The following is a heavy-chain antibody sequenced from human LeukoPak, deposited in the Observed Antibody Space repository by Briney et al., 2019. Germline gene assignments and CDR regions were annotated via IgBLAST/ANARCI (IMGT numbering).Heavy chain of an antibody. Sequence: ASVKVSCKASGYTFTSYGISWVRQAPGQGLEWIGWISAYNGNTNYAQKLQGSVTMTTDTSTSTAYMELRSLRSDDTAVYYCAGLVGAPKNAFDIWGQGTMVTVSS. CDR1: GYTFTSYG. D-gene: IGHD1-26*01. V-gene: IGHV1-18*01. CDR2: ISAYNGNT. CDR3: AGLVGAPKNAFDI. J-gene: IGHJ3*02.